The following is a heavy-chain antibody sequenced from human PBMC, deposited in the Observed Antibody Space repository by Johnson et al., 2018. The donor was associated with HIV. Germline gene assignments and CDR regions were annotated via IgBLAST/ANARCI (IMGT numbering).Heavy chain of an antibody. V-gene: IGHV3-53*01. D-gene: IGHD3-16*01. CDR2: IGASGGRT. J-gene: IGHJ3*02. CDR1: GFTVIGNY. CDR3: AKPRYYDNAFEM. Sequence: MLLVESGGGLIQPGGSLRLSCAASGFTVIGNYMSWVRQAPGKGLDWVSVIGASGGRTFYADSVKGRFTISRDNSKNTLYLQMNSLRAEDTAVYYCAKPRYYDNAFEMWGQGTMVTVSS.